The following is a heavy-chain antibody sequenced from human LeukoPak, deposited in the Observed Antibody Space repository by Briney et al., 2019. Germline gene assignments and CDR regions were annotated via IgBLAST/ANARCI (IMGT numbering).Heavy chain of an antibody. CDR1: GFSFSSCT. D-gene: IGHD3-3*01. V-gene: IGHV3-74*01. J-gene: IGHJ4*02. CDR3: AREYDFWSGYPSHFDY. CDR2: SNSDGTNT. Sequence: PGGSLRLSCAASGFSFSSCTMHWVRQVPGEGLVWVSRSNSDGTNTNYAGSVKGRFTISRDNAKNTLYLQMNSLRAEDTAVYYCAREYDFWSGYPSHFDYWGQGTLVTVSS.